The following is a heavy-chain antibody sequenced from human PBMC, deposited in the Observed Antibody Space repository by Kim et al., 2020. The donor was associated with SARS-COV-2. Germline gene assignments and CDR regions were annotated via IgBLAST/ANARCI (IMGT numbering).Heavy chain of an antibody. D-gene: IGHD3-22*01. CDR3: ARAPFYSGYYYT. V-gene: IGHV4-38-2*01. CDR2: ICHTGNT. J-gene: IGHJ4*02. Sequence: SETLSLTCSVSGYSISSGYCWGWVRQPPGEGLEWIGSICHTGNTYFKPSLKSRVTMSVDTSKNEFSLKLSSVTAADTAVYYCARAPFYSGYYYTWGPGILVTVSS. CDR1: GYSISSGYC.